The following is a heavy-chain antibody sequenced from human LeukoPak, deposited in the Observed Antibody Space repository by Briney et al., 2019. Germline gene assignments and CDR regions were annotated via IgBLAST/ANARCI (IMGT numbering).Heavy chain of an antibody. J-gene: IGHJ4*02. CDR3: ARGATYYYGSGSYYRPYYFDY. D-gene: IGHD3-10*01. CDR2: IYRGWST. V-gene: IGHV3-53*01. CDR1: GFTVSSNY. Sequence: GGSLRLSCAPSGFTVSSNYMSWVRQAPGKALEWVSVIYRGWSTYYADSVKGRFTISRDNSKNTLYLQMNSLRAEDTAVYYCARGATYYYGSGSYYRPYYFDYWGQGTLVTVSS.